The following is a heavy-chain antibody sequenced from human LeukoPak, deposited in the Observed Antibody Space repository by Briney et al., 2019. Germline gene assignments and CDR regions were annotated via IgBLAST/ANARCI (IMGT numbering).Heavy chain of an antibody. CDR3: AKDGGSGNFDY. Sequence: PGGSLRLSCAASGFTFSSYGMHWVRQAPGKGLEWVAVISYDGSNKYYADSVKGRFTISRDNSKNTLYLQMNSLRAEDTAVYYCAKDGGSGNFDYWGQGTLVTVSS. D-gene: IGHD1-26*01. CDR1: GFTFSSYG. CDR2: ISYDGSNK. V-gene: IGHV3-30*18. J-gene: IGHJ4*02.